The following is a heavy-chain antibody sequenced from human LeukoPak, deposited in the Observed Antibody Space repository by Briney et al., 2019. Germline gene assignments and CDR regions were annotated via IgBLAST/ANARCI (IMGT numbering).Heavy chain of an antibody. J-gene: IGHJ5*02. CDR3: VQEVSDTIFGVVINNWFDP. D-gene: IGHD3-3*01. CDR2: INGEGSIV. CDR1: GFTFSSYW. V-gene: IGHV3-74*01. Sequence: PGGSLRLSCAASGFTFSSYWMHWVRQGPGIGLVWVSRINGEGSIVNYADSVKGRFTISRDNAKNTLDLQMNSLRVEDTAVYYCVQEVSDTIFGVVINNWFDPWGQGTLVTVSS.